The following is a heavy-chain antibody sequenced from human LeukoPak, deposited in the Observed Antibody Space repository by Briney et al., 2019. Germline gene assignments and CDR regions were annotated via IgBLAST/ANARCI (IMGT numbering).Heavy chain of an antibody. CDR2: IIPIFGTA. Sequence: SVKVSCKASGGTFSSYAISWVRQAPGQGLEWMGRIIPIFGTANYAQKFPGRVTITTDESTSTAYMELSSLRSEDTAVYYCARGYYYDSSGYYYFDYWGQGTLVTVSS. CDR1: GGTFSSYA. V-gene: IGHV1-69*05. D-gene: IGHD3-22*01. J-gene: IGHJ4*02. CDR3: ARGYYYDSSGYYYFDY.